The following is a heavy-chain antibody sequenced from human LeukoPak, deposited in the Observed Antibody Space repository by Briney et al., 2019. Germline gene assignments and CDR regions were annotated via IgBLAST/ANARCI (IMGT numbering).Heavy chain of an antibody. V-gene: IGHV4-59*11. Sequence: SETLSLTCTVSGGSISSHYWSWIRQPPGKGLEWIGYIYYSGSTNYNPSLKSRVTISVDTSKNQLSLKLSSVTAADTAVYYCARVAYYYYYMDVWGKGTTVTVSS. CDR1: GGSISSHY. J-gene: IGHJ6*03. CDR2: IYYSGST. CDR3: ARVAYYYYYMDV.